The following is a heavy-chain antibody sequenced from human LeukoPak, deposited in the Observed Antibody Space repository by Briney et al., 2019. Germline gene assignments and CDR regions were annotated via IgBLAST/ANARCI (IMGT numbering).Heavy chain of an antibody. D-gene: IGHD3-3*02. J-gene: IGHJ6*03. V-gene: IGHV4-4*07. CDR2: IHSGGTT. CDR1: GDSITDDY. CDR3: ARDNGSGYTKGYEHYYYYLDV. Sequence: PSETLSLTCTVSGDSITDDYYTWIRQTAGKGLEWIGRIHSGGTTNYNPSLMSRVTLSIDKSKKYISLILTSVTAADTALYYCARDNGSGYTKGYEHYYYYLDVWGKGTTVTVSS.